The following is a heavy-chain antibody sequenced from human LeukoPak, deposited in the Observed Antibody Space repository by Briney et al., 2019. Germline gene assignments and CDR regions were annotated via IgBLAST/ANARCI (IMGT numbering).Heavy chain of an antibody. CDR3: ARDRKYSCSGGSCYFDY. D-gene: IGHD2-15*01. J-gene: IGHJ4*02. Sequence: PGGSLRLSCAASGFTFSSYAMSWVRQAPGKGLEWVSAISGSGGSTYYADSVKGRFTISRDNAKNSLYLQMNSLRAEDTAVYYCARDRKYSCSGGSCYFDYWGQGTLVTVSS. CDR1: GFTFSSYA. CDR2: ISGSGGST. V-gene: IGHV3-23*01.